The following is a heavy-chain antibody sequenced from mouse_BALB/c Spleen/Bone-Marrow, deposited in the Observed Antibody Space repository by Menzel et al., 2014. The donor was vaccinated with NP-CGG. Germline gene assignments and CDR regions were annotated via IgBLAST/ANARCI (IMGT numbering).Heavy chain of an antibody. CDR2: IDPANVNT. D-gene: IGHD1-1*01. J-gene: IGHJ3*01. Sequence: VHVKQSGAELVKPGASVKLSCTASDFNIKDAYMHWVKQRPEQGLEWIGRIDPANVNTKYDTKFQGKATITADTSSNTAYLLLSSLTSEDTAVYYCAVYYYGRSSFAYWGQGTLVTVSA. V-gene: IGHV14-3*02. CDR1: DFNIKDAY. CDR3: AVYYYGRSSFAY.